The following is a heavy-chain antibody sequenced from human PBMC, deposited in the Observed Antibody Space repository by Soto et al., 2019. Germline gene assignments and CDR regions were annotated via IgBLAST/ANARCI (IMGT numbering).Heavy chain of an antibody. V-gene: IGHV4-4*02. Sequence: ETLSLTCSVYGGSISSNKWWSWVRQPPGKGLEWIVEIYHSGSTNYNPSLKIRVTISLDKSKNQFSLKLTSVTAADSAVYYCARDDHIVVVPTSLGAMDVWGQGTKVTVSS. CDR2: IYHSGST. J-gene: IGHJ6*02. D-gene: IGHD2-2*01. CDR1: GGSISSNKW. CDR3: ARDDHIVVVPTSLGAMDV.